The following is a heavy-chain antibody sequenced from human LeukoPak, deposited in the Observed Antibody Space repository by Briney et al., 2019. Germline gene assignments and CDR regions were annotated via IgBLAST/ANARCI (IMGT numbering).Heavy chain of an antibody. J-gene: IGHJ5*02. CDR3: ARGLTGYDHWFDP. D-gene: IGHD3-9*01. Sequence: GASVKVSCKASGYTFTGYYMHWVRQAPGQGLEWMGWINPNSGGTNYAQKFQGRVTMTRDTSISTAYMELSRLRSDDTAVYYCARGLTGYDHWFDPWGQGTLVTVSS. CDR2: INPNSGGT. V-gene: IGHV1-2*02. CDR1: GYTFTGYY.